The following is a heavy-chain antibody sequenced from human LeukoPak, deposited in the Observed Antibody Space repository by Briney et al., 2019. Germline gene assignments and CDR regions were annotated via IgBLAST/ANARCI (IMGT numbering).Heavy chain of an antibody. CDR1: GGTFSSYT. V-gene: IGHV1-69*02. CDR3: ARGGYGSGSFYYYYGMDV. Sequence: SVKVSCKASGGTFSSYTISWVREAPGQGLEWMGRIIPILGIANYAQKYQGRVTITADKSTSTAYMELSSLRSEDTAVYYCARGGYGSGSFYYYYGMDVWGQGTTVTVSS. CDR2: IIPILGIA. D-gene: IGHD3-10*01. J-gene: IGHJ6*02.